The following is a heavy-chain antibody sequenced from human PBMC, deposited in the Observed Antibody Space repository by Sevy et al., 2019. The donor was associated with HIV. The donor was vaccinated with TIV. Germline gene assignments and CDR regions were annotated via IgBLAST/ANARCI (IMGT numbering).Heavy chain of an antibody. D-gene: IGHD3-3*01. CDR1: GYTFTGYY. J-gene: IGHJ6*02. V-gene: IGHV1-2*02. CDR2: INPNSGGT. Sequence: ASVKVSCKASGYTFTGYYMHWVRQAPGQGLEWMGWINPNSGGTNYAQKFQGRVTMTRDTSISTAYMELSRLRSDDTAVYYCARGGDDFWSGYYGYYYYGMDVWGQGTTVTVSS. CDR3: ARGGDDFWSGYYGYYYYGMDV.